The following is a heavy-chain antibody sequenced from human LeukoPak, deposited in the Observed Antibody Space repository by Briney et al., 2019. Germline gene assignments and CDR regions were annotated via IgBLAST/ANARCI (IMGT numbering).Heavy chain of an antibody. D-gene: IGHD3-22*01. CDR3: ARNEDYSDSTGYYSTFYLDS. CDR2: INEDGSEK. V-gene: IGHV3-7*01. CDR1: GFSLGIYW. Sequence: GSLRLSCEGTGFSLGIYWMSWVRQAPGKGLEWVANINEDGSEKYYVDSVKGRFTISRDNGKNALYLQMKSLRAEDTAVYYCARNEDYSDSTGYYSTFYLDSWGQGTLVTVSS. J-gene: IGHJ4*02.